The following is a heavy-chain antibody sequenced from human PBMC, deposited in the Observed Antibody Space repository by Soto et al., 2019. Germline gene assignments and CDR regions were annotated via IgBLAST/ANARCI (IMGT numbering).Heavy chain of an antibody. CDR2: INHSGST. J-gene: IGHJ4*02. D-gene: IGHD6-6*01. Sequence: SETLSLTCAVYGGSFSGYYWSWIRQPPGKGLEWIGEINHSGSTNYNPSLKSRVTISVDTSKNQFSLKLSSVTAADTAVYYCARGKGLNRMYSSSSGFFDYWGQGTLVTVSS. CDR1: GGSFSGYY. V-gene: IGHV4-34*01. CDR3: ARGKGLNRMYSSSSGFFDY.